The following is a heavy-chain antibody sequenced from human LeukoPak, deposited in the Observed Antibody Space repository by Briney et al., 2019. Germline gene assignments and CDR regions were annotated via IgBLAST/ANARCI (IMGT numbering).Heavy chain of an antibody. CDR3: ARTLEVDSGYDYNWFDP. V-gene: IGHV3-48*03. D-gene: IGHD5-12*01. CDR1: GFTFSSYE. J-gene: IGHJ5*02. Sequence: GGSLILSCAASGFTFSSYEMNWVRQAPGKGLEWVSYISSSGSTIYYADSVKGRFTISRDNAKNSLYLQMNSLRAEDTAVYYCARTLEVDSGYDYNWFDPWGQGTLVTVSS. CDR2: ISSSGSTI.